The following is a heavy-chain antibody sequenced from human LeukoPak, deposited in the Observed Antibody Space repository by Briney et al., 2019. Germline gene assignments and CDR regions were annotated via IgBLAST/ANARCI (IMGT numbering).Heavy chain of an antibody. J-gene: IGHJ3*02. D-gene: IGHD3-9*01. CDR3: YISYFDSLTTIDAFDI. V-gene: IGHV3-11*04. CDR1: GCTFSDYY. CDR2: ISSSGSTI. Sequence: PVGSLRLSFAASGCTFSDYYMSWIRQAPGKGLDWVSYISSSGSTIYYADSVKGRLPISRDNAKNSLYLQMKSLRAEDRPLYYCYISYFDSLTTIDAFDICGQGTMVTASS.